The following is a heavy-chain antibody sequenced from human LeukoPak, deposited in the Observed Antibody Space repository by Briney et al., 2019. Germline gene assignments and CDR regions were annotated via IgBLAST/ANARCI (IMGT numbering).Heavy chain of an antibody. CDR2: IYASGGT. J-gene: IGHJ4*02. D-gene: IGHD2-2*01. CDR3: ARAPIGYCSSTNCYGSKFDY. V-gene: IGHV4-61*02. CDR1: GASISSAGYY. Sequence: SETLSLTCTVSGASISSAGYYWNWIRKPAGKGLEWIGRIYASGGTNYNPSLKSRVTMSVDASKNQFSLKLSSVTAADTAVYYCARAPIGYCSSTNCYGSKFDYWGQGTLVTVSS.